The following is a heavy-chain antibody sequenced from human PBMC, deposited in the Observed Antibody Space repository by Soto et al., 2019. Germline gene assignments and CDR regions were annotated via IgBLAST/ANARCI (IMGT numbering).Heavy chain of an antibody. D-gene: IGHD3-9*01. CDR2: IDHSGGA. V-gene: IGHV4-34*01. Sequence: PSETLSLTCAVYGESNSNHYWTWIRQVPGKGLEWIGEIDHSGGANYNPSLKSRVAMSVDTSKNQFSLKLSSVTAADTAVYYCARGVLTSIYYYYYYMDVWGKGTTVTVS. J-gene: IGHJ6*03. CDR1: GESNSNHY. CDR3: ARGVLTSIYYYYYYMDV.